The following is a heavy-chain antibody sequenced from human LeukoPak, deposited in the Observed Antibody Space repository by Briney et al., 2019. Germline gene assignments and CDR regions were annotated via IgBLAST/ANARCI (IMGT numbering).Heavy chain of an antibody. CDR1: GFTFSSYA. D-gene: IGHD3-3*01. CDR2: ITGSGTGT. Sequence: PGRSLRLSCTASGFTFSSYAMSWVRQAPGKGLEWVSAITGSGTGTYYADSVRGRFTISRDNSKNTLYLQMNSLRAEDTAVYYCAKDFFWSGYYNYWGQGTLVTVSS. CDR3: AKDFFWSGYYNY. J-gene: IGHJ4*02. V-gene: IGHV3-23*01.